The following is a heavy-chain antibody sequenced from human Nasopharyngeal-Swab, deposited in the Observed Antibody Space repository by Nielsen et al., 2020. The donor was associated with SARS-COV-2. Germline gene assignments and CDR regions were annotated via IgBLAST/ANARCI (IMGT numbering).Heavy chain of an antibody. J-gene: IGHJ5*02. V-gene: IGHV4-30-4*01. Sequence: WIRQPPGKGLERIGYIYYSGSTYYNPSLKSRVTISVDTSKNQFSLKLSSVTAADTAVYYCARVDYGDYVALSWFDPWGQGTLVTVSS. CDR3: ARVDYGDYVALSWFDP. CDR2: IYYSGST. D-gene: IGHD4-17*01.